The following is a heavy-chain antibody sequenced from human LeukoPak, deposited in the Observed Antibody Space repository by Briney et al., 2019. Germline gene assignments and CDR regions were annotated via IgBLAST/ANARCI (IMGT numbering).Heavy chain of an antibody. J-gene: IGHJ4*02. V-gene: IGHV3-73*01. CDR3: TEPDFDY. CDR1: GFTFSGSD. Sequence: GGSLRLSCAASGFTFSGSDMNWVRQASGKGLEWVGRIRGKANSYATAYAASVKGRFTTSRDDSKNTAYLQMNSLKTEDTAVYYCTEPDFDYWGQGTLVTVSS. CDR2: IRGKANSYAT.